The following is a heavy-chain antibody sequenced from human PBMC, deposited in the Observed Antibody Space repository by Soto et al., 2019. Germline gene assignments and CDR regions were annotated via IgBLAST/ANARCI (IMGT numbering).Heavy chain of an antibody. CDR2: LYSGGPT. V-gene: IGHV3-53*01. CDR3: ARVINPWAFGI. J-gene: IGHJ3*02. CDR1: RFTVSGNY. Sequence: GGSLRLSCAASRFTVSGNYMTWVRQAPGKGLEWVSILYSGGPTYYADSVKGRFTISRDNSKNTLYLQINSLRVEDTAVYYCARVINPWAFGIWGQGTMVTVAS.